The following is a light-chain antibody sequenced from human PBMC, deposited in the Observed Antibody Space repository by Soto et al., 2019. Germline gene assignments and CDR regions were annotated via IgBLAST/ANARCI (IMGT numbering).Light chain of an antibody. J-gene: IGKJ2*01. CDR2: DAS. V-gene: IGKV1-5*01. CDR3: QQYTNTNNPWL. CDR1: QTITTW. Sequence: SPPTLSSKKRDRVTITCRAIQTITTWMAWYQQKPGKAPKLLVYDASTLQSGVATRFSGSGSGTEFTLIISGLQPEDSATYYCQQYTNTNNPWLFGQ.